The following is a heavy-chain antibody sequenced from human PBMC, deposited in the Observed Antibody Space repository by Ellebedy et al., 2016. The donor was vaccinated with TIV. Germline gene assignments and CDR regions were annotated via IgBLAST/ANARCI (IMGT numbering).Heavy chain of an antibody. V-gene: IGHV4-59*08. CDR3: ARHSFPRSRLGLDN. CDR1: GDSTSDYY. J-gene: IGHJ4*02. CDR2: IYSRGTT. D-gene: IGHD6-19*01. Sequence: SETLSLTCTVSGDSTSDYYWSWIRQAPGKGLEWIGYIYSRGTTNSNPSLQSRVTISVDTSENQFSLNLTSVTAADTAVYFCARHSFPRSRLGLDNWGQGILVTVSS.